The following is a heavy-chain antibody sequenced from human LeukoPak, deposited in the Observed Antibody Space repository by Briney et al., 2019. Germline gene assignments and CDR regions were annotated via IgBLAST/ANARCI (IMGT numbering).Heavy chain of an antibody. D-gene: IGHD5-24*01. V-gene: IGHV1-46*01. CDR3: ARRRDGYNLNYYYYYMDV. CDR2: INPSGGST. J-gene: IGHJ6*03. Sequence: ASVKVSCKASGYTFTSHYMHWVRQAPGQGLEWMGIINPSGGSTSYAQKFQGRVTMTRDMSTSTVYMELSSLRSEDTAVYYCARRRDGYNLNYYYYYMDVWGKGTTVTVSS. CDR1: GYTFTSHY.